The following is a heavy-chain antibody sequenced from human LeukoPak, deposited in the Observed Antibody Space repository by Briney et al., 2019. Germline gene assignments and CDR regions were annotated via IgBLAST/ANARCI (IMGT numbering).Heavy chain of an antibody. CDR3: TKNTHDY. D-gene: IGHD1/OR15-1a*01. CDR1: GFTFSGRL. J-gene: IGHJ4*02. CDR2: IKGDGSGK. V-gene: IGHV3-7*01. Sequence: GESLTLSCAASGFTFSGRLMSWVRQAPGKGLEWVATIKGDGSGKFYVDSVKGRFAISRDDAKSSLFLQMDSLRSEDTAVYYCTKNTHDYWGQGTLVTVSS.